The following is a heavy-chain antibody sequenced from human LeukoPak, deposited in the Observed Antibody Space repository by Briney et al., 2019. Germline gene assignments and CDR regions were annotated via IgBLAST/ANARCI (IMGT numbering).Heavy chain of an antibody. V-gene: IGHV1-69*13. D-gene: IGHD1-26*01. CDR3: AKEYSGSFSPFPSYFDY. J-gene: IGHJ4*02. CDR1: GGTFSSYA. Sequence: ASVKVSCKASGGTFSSYAISWVRQAPGQGLEWMGGIIPIFGTANYAQKFQGRVTITADESTSTAYMELSSLRSEDTAVYYCAKEYSGSFSPFPSYFDYWGQGTLVTVSS. CDR2: IIPIFGTA.